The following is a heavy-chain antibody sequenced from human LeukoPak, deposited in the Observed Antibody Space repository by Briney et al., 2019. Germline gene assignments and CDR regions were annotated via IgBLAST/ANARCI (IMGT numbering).Heavy chain of an antibody. D-gene: IGHD3-3*01. Sequence: SETLSLTCAVYGGSFSGYYWSWIRQPPGKGLEWIGEINHSGSTNYNPSLKSRVTISVDTSKNQFSLKLSSVTAADTAVYYCARSADYDFWSGYRWFDPWGQGTLVTVSS. CDR3: ARSADYDFWSGYRWFDP. CDR1: GGSFSGYY. J-gene: IGHJ5*02. CDR2: INHSGST. V-gene: IGHV4-34*01.